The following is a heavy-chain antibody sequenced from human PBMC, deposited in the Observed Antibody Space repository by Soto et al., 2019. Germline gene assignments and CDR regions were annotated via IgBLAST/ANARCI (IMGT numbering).Heavy chain of an antibody. D-gene: IGHD3-22*01. J-gene: IGHJ4*02. Sequence: QVQLVESGGGVVQPGRSLRLSCAASGFTFSSYGMHWVRRAPGKGLEWVAVIWYDGSNKYYADSVKGRFTISRDNSKNTLYLQMNSLRAEDTAVYYCAREDYYDSSGYYYPPFDYWGQGTLVTVSS. V-gene: IGHV3-33*01. CDR3: AREDYYDSSGYYYPPFDY. CDR2: IWYDGSNK. CDR1: GFTFSSYG.